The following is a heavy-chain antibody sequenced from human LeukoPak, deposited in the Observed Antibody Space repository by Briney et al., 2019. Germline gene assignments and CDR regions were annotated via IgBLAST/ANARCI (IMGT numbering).Heavy chain of an antibody. D-gene: IGHD2-2*01. CDR2: ISKSGTYI. CDR1: GFIFSPYA. Sequence: GGSLRLSCSASGFIFSPYAMHWVRQAPGKGLEWVSAISKSGTYIKYADSVKGRFTVSRDNAKNSLFLQMNSLRVEDTAVYYCAREVVIVVEPAANTIDYWGQGTRVTVSS. J-gene: IGHJ4*02. V-gene: IGHV3-21*01. CDR3: AREVVIVVEPAANTIDY.